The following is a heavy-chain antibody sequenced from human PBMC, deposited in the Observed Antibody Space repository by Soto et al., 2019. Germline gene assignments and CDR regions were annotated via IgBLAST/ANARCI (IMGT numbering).Heavy chain of an antibody. Sequence: SETLSLTCAVSGGSISSGGYYWSWIRQHPGKGLEWIGYIYYSGSTYYNPSLKSRVTISVDTSKNQFSLKLSSVTAADTAVYYCASGLHPGMDVWGQGTTVTVSS. D-gene: IGHD4-4*01. CDR3: ASGLHPGMDV. V-gene: IGHV4-31*11. CDR2: IYYSGST. CDR1: GGSISSGGYY. J-gene: IGHJ6*02.